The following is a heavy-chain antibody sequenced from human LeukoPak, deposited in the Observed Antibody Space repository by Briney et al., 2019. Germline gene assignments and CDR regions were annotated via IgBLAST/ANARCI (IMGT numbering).Heavy chain of an antibody. CDR3: ARDLPYNWNRGLDVELDY. D-gene: IGHD1-20*01. J-gene: IGHJ4*02. CDR1: GYSISSGYY. Sequence: SETLSLTCTVSGYSISSGYYWGWIRQPPGKGLEWIGSIYHSGSTYYNPSLKSRVTISVDTSKNQFSLKLSSVTAADTAVYYCARDLPYNWNRGLDVELDYWGQGTLVTVSS. V-gene: IGHV4-38-2*02. CDR2: IYHSGST.